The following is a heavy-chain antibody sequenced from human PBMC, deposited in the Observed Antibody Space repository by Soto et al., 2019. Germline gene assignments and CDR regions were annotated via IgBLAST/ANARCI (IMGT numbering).Heavy chain of an antibody. Sequence: EVQLVESGGGLVQPGGSLKLSCAASGFTFSGSAMHWVRQASGKGLEWVGRIRSKASSYATAYAASVEGRFTISRDDSKNTAYLQMNSLKTEDTAVYYSTKSGYLAAFDIWGQGTMVTVSS. CDR2: IRSKASSYAT. J-gene: IGHJ3*02. V-gene: IGHV3-73*01. CDR1: GFTFSGSA. D-gene: IGHD3-3*01. CDR3: TKSGYLAAFDI.